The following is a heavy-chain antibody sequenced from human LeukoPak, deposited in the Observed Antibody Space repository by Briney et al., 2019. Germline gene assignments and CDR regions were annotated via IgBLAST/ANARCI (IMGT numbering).Heavy chain of an antibody. D-gene: IGHD2-21*01. CDR2: IAHDGSDT. V-gene: IGHV3-30*04. J-gene: IGHJ4*02. CDR1: GFTLSSYA. CDR3: ARNRFLDY. Sequence: GGSLRLSCAASGFTLSSYALHRVRQAPGKGLEWVAFIAHDGSDTYYADSAKGRFTISRDSSKNTLYLQMNSLRVEDTAVYYCARNRFLDYCGQGTLVTVSS.